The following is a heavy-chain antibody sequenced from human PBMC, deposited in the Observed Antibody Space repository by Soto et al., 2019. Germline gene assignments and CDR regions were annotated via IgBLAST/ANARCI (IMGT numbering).Heavy chain of an antibody. D-gene: IGHD3-10*01. V-gene: IGHV3-15*07. CDR2: IKSKTDGGTT. Sequence: GGSLRLSCAASGFTFSNAWMNWVRQAPGKGLEWVGRIKSKTDGGTTDYAAPVKGRFTISRDDSKNTLYLQMNSLKTEDTAVYYCTTDLPWFGDYDAFDIWGQGTMVTVSS. CDR3: TTDLPWFGDYDAFDI. CDR1: GFTFSNAW. J-gene: IGHJ3*02.